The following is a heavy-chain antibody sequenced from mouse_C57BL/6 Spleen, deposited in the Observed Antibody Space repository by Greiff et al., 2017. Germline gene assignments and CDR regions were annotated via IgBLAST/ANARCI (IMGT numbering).Heavy chain of an antibody. CDR2: IDPANGNT. Sequence: EVQLQESVAELVRPGASVKLSCTASGFNIKNTYMHWVKQRPEQGLEWIGRIDPANGNTKYAPKFQGKATITADTASNTAYLQLSSLTSEDTAIYYCARTDDGYYVWFAYWGQGTLVTVSA. D-gene: IGHD2-3*01. CDR3: ARTDDGYYVWFAY. J-gene: IGHJ3*01. CDR1: GFNIKNTY. V-gene: IGHV14-3*01.